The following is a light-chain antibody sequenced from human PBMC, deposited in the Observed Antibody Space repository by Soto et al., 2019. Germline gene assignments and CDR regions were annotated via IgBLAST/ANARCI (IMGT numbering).Light chain of an antibody. CDR3: QQYYLAPLT. Sequence: IVMTQSPDSLAVSLGERATINCKSSQSVLYRSDSKNYLAWYQLKPGQPPKLLIYWASARESGVPDRFSGSGSGTDSTLTISSLQAEDVAVYYCQQYYLAPLTFGPGTKVDIK. CDR2: WAS. CDR1: QSVLYRSDSKNY. J-gene: IGKJ3*01. V-gene: IGKV4-1*01.